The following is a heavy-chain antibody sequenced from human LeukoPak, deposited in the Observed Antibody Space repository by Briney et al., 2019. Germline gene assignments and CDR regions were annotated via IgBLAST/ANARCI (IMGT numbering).Heavy chain of an antibody. J-gene: IGHJ4*02. D-gene: IGHD3-22*01. CDR1: GFTFSSYA. V-gene: IGHV3-23*01. Sequence: GGSLRLSCAASGFTFSSYAMSWVRLAPGKGLEWVSAISGSGDSTYYAGSVKGRFTSSRDNSKNTLYLQMNSLRAEDTAVYYCSTGGYYDSSGYLDYWGQGTLVSVSS. CDR3: STGGYYDSSGYLDY. CDR2: ISGSGDST.